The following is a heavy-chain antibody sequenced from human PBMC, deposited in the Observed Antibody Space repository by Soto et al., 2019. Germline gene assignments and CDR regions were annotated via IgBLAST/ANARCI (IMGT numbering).Heavy chain of an antibody. J-gene: IGHJ6*02. Sequence: GGSLRLSCAASGFTFSSYGMHWVRQAPGKGLEWVAVISYDGSNKYYADSVKGRFTISRDNSKNTLYLQMNSLRAEDTAVYYCPKDRSTYSGRYQPYYSSYGMDVWGQGPTVTVSS. V-gene: IGHV3-30*18. CDR2: ISYDGSNK. CDR1: GFTFSSYG. CDR3: PKDRSTYSGRYQPYYSSYGMDV. D-gene: IGHD1-26*01.